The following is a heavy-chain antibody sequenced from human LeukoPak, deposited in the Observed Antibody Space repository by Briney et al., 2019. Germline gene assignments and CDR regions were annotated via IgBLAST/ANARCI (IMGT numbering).Heavy chain of an antibody. D-gene: IGHD2-2*01. CDR2: MNPNSGVT. CDR1: GYTFTVNY. V-gene: IGHV1-2*02. CDR3: TRGAGTSWFDY. J-gene: IGHJ4*02. Sequence: GASVKVSCKPSGYTFTVNYLHWVRQAPGQGLEWVGWMNPNSGVTGYAQNFQGRVTMTRDTSISTAYMELSSLTSDDTAVYYCTRGAGTSWFDYRGQGSLVTVSS.